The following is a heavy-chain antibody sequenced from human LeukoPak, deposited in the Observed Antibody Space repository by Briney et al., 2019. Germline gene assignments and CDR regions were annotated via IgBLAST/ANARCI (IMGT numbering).Heavy chain of an antibody. Sequence: PSETLSLTCTVSGGSISSYYWSWIRQLAGKGLEWIGRIYTSGSTNYNPSLKSRVTMSVDTSKNQFSLKLSSVTAADTAVYYCARVASDYDFWSGSYHFDYWGQGTLVTVSS. CDR2: IYTSGST. CDR3: ARVASDYDFWSGSYHFDY. V-gene: IGHV4-4*07. D-gene: IGHD3-3*01. CDR1: GGSISSYY. J-gene: IGHJ4*02.